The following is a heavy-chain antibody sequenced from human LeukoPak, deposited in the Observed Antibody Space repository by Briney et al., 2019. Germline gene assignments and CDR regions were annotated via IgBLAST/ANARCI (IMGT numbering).Heavy chain of an antibody. Sequence: GESLKISCKGSGYSFTSYWIGWVRQMPGKGLEWMGIIYPGDSDTRYSPSFQGQVTISADKSISTAYLQWSSLKASDTAMYYCARCNYYDSSGYYFRSPINWFDPWGQGTLVTVSS. CDR1: GYSFTSYW. D-gene: IGHD3-22*01. V-gene: IGHV5-51*01. J-gene: IGHJ5*02. CDR3: ARCNYYDSSGYYFRSPINWFDP. CDR2: IYPGDSDT.